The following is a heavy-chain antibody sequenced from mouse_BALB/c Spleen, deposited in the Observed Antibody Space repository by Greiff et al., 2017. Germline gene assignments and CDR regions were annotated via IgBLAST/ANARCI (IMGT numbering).Heavy chain of an antibody. CDR1: GYSITSYYY. D-gene: IGHD1-1*01. CDR2: ISYDGSN. J-gene: IGHJ1*01. CDR3: ARRYYGSSYWYFDV. Sequence: DVQLQESGPGLVKPSQSLSLTCSVTGYSITSYYYWNWIRQFPGNILGWMGYISYDGSNNYNPSLKNRISITRDTSKNQFFLKLKSVTTEDPATYYYARRYYGSSYWYFDVWGAGTTVTVSS. V-gene: IGHV3-6*02.